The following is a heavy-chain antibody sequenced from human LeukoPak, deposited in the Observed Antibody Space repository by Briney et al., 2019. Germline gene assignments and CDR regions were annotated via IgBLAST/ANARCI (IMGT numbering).Heavy chain of an antibody. CDR1: GLTFSSYS. D-gene: IGHD6-19*01. CDR2: ISISSDI. V-gene: IGHV3-21*01. CDR3: ARRPIAVAGPFDY. Sequence: GGSLRLSCAASGLTFSSYSMNWVRQAPGKGLEWVSSISISSDIYYADSVKGRFTISRDNAKNSLYLQMNSLRAEDTAVYYCARRPIAVAGPFDYWGQGTLVTVSS. J-gene: IGHJ4*02.